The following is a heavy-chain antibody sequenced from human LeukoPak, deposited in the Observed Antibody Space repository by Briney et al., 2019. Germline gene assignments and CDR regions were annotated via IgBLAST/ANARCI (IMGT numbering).Heavy chain of an antibody. CDR1: GFPFSSYG. V-gene: IGHV3-30*02. D-gene: IGHD3-10*01. J-gene: IGHJ3*02. Sequence: GGSLRVSCAASGFPFSSYGMHWVRQAPGKRLEWVAFIRYDGSNKYYADSVKGRFTISRDNSKNTLYLQMNSLRAEDTAVYYCARRTISMVQGVRADEAFDIWGQGTMVTVSS. CDR3: ARRTISMVQGVRADEAFDI. CDR2: IRYDGSNK.